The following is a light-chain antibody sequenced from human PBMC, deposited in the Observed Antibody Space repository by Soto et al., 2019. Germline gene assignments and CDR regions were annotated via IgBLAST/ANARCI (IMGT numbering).Light chain of an antibody. J-gene: IGKJ4*01. Sequence: EIVLTQSPATLSVSPGERATLSCRASQSVSFKLAWYQQKPGQAPRLLIYGASTRATGIPARFSGSGSGTDFTLTISSLQPEDFAVYYCQQDYNLPLTFGGGTKVDIK. CDR3: QQDYNLPLT. CDR1: QSVSFK. V-gene: IGKV3D-15*02. CDR2: GAS.